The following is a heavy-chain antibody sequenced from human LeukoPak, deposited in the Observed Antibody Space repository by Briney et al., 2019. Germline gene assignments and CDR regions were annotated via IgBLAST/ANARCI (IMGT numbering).Heavy chain of an antibody. Sequence: GSLRLSCASSGFTFSDYWMSWVRQAPGKGLEWVANIKRDGSEKYYVDSVKGRFTISRDNAKNSLYLQMNSLRAEDTAVYYCVRDRAYFDSSGFYNLDYWGQGTLVTVSS. J-gene: IGHJ4*02. D-gene: IGHD3-22*01. V-gene: IGHV3-7*01. CDR3: VRDRAYFDSSGFYNLDY. CDR2: IKRDGSEK. CDR1: GFTFSDYW.